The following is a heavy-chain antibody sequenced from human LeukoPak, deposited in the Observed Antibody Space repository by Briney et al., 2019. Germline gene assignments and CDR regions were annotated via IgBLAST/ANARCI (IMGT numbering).Heavy chain of an antibody. CDR1: GYTFTGYY. Sequence: SVKVSCKASGYTFTGYYMHWVRQAPGQGLEWMGWINPNSGGTNYAQKFQGRVTMTRDTSISTAYMELSRLRSDGTAVYYCARAPVTYGSGSYSDYWGQGTLVTVSS. CDR2: INPNSGGT. CDR3: ARAPVTYGSGSYSDY. J-gene: IGHJ4*02. V-gene: IGHV1-2*02. D-gene: IGHD3-10*01.